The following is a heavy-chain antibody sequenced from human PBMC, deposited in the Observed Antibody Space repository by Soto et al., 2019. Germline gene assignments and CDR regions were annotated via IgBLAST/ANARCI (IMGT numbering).Heavy chain of an antibody. CDR3: ARWGYCSGGSCYQYYYFAY. CDR2: MNPNSGNT. Sequence: GASVKVSCKASGYTFTSYDINWVRQATGQGLEWMGWMNPNSGNTGYAQKFQGRVTMTRNTSVSTAYMELSSLRSEDTAVYYCARWGYCSGGSCYQYYYFAYWGQGTLVTVSS. V-gene: IGHV1-8*01. D-gene: IGHD2-15*01. J-gene: IGHJ4*02. CDR1: GYTFTSYD.